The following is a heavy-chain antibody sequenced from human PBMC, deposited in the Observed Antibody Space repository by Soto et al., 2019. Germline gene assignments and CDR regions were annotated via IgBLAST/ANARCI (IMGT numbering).Heavy chain of an antibody. D-gene: IGHD6-19*01. Sequence: VKVSCKASGYTFTGYYMHWVRQAPGQGLEWMGWINPNSGGTNYAQKFQGWVTMTRDTSISTAYMELSRLRSDDTAVYYCARSREQWLAYYYYYGMDVWGQGTTVTVSS. J-gene: IGHJ6*02. CDR1: GYTFTGYY. CDR2: INPNSGGT. CDR3: ARSREQWLAYYYYYGMDV. V-gene: IGHV1-2*04.